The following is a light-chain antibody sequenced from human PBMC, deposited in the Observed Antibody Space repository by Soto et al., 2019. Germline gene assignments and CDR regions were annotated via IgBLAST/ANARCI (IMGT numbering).Light chain of an antibody. CDR3: QQYNNWPPT. CDR2: GAS. CDR1: QSVSSN. J-gene: IGKJ3*01. Sequence: EIVKTQSPATLSVSQGERATLSCRASQSVSSNLAWYQQKPGQAPRLLIYGASTRATGIPARFSGSGSGTEFTLTRSTRQSEHFAVYYCQQYNNWPPTFGPGT. V-gene: IGKV3-15*01.